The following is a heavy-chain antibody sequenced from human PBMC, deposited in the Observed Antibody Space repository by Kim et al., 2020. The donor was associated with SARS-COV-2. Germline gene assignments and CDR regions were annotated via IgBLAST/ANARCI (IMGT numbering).Heavy chain of an antibody. CDR1: GFTFSSYS. J-gene: IGHJ6*02. CDR3: AREGGSGPGGMDV. V-gene: IGHV3-21*01. D-gene: IGHD3-10*01. Sequence: GGSLRLSCAASGFTFSSYSMNWVRQAPGKGLEWVSSISSSSSYIYYADSVKGRFTISRDNAKNSLYLQMNSLRAEDTAVYYCAREGGSGPGGMDVWGQGTTVTVSS. CDR2: ISSSSSYI.